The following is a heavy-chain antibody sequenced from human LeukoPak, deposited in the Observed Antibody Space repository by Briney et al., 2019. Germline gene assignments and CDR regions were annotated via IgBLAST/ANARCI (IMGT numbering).Heavy chain of an antibody. CDR1: GFIFTNYN. J-gene: IGHJ4*02. D-gene: IGHD2-21*01. CDR2: ISSSSSVK. CDR3: ARDHVDGGGGSSRRGDY. Sequence: QSGGSLRLSCTASGFIFTNYNMNWVRQAPGKGLEWISYISSSSSVKQYADYVKGRFTVSRDNAKNSLYLQIHSLRAEDTAIYYCARDHVDGGGGSSRRGDYWGQGTLVTVSS. V-gene: IGHV3-48*01.